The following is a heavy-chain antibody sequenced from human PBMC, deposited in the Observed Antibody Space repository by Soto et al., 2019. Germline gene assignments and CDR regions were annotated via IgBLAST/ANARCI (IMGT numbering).Heavy chain of an antibody. J-gene: IGHJ4*02. CDR2: FSLSGTT. Sequence: SETLSLTCTVSGASITGSFFWSWIRQPAGKGLEWIGRFSLSGTTNYNPSLRSRVAMSADVSKNQFSLRLTSVTAADTALYYCARGMTPPGAPAWYYFDSWGQGTLVTVSS. D-gene: IGHD2-8*02. CDR1: GASITGSFF. V-gene: IGHV4-4*07. CDR3: ARGMTPPGAPAWYYFDS.